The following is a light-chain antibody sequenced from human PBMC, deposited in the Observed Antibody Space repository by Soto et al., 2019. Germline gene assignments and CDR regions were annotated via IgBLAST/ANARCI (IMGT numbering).Light chain of an antibody. J-gene: IGKJ4*01. CDR1: QSVSSF. CDR3: QQRSNWPLLT. V-gene: IGKV3-11*01. Sequence: EIVLTQSPATLSLSPGERATLSCRASQSVSSFLAWYQQKPGQAPRLLIYDASNRATGIPGRFKGSGSGTDFTLTISSLEPEDFAVYYCQQRSNWPLLTFGGGTKAEIK. CDR2: DAS.